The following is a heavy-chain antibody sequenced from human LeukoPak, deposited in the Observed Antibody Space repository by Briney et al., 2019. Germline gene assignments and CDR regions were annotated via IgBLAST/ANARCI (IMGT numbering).Heavy chain of an antibody. Sequence: SETLSLTCTVSGGSISSSSYYWGWIRQPPGKGLEWIGSIYYSGSTYYNPSLKSRVTISVDTSKNQFSLKLSSVTAADTAVYYCARNYDSSGYYSNPYFDYWGQGTLVTVPS. D-gene: IGHD3-22*01. CDR1: GGSISSSSYY. J-gene: IGHJ4*02. CDR2: IYYSGST. V-gene: IGHV4-39*01. CDR3: ARNYDSSGYYSNPYFDY.